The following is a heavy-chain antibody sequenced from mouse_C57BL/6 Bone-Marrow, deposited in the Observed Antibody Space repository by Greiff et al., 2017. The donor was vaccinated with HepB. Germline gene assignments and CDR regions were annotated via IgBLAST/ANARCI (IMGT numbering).Heavy chain of an antibody. CDR1: GYTFTSYW. CDR2: IDPSDSYT. V-gene: IGHV1-69*01. Sequence: QVHVKQPGAELVMPGASVKLSCKASGYTFTSYWMHWVKQRPGQGLEWIGEIDPSDSYTNYNQKFKGKSTLTVDKSSSTAYMQLSSLTSEDSAVYYCARSGARRAMDYWGQGTSVTVSS. D-gene: IGHD3-2*02. J-gene: IGHJ4*01. CDR3: ARSGARRAMDY.